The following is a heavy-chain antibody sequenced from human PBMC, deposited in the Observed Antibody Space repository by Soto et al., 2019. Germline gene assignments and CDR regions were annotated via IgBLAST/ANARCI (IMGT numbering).Heavy chain of an antibody. Sequence: SETLSLTCTVSGGSISSYYWSWIRQPPGKGLEWIGYIYYSGSTNYNPSLKSRVTISVDTSKNQFSLKLSSVTAAETAVYYCARAKGYGMDVWGKGTTVTVSS. CDR2: IYYSGST. CDR3: ARAKGYGMDV. V-gene: IGHV4-59*01. CDR1: GGSISSYY. J-gene: IGHJ6*04.